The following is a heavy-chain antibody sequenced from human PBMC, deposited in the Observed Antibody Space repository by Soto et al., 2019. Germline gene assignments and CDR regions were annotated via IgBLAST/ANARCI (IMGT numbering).Heavy chain of an antibody. CDR1: GFTFSSYA. D-gene: IGHD3-16*01. CDR3: AKGSYGYYFDY. J-gene: IGHJ4*02. V-gene: IGHV3-23*01. Sequence: EVQLLESGGGLVQSGGSLRLSCAASGFTFSSYAMSWVRQAPGKGLEWVSGIVGSGGSTYYADSVKGRFTISRDNSKNTLHLQMNSLRAEDTATYYCAKGSYGYYFDYWGQGTLVTVSS. CDR2: IVGSGGST.